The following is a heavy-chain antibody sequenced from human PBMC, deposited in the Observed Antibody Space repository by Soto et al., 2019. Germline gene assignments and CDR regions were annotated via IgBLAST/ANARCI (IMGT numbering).Heavy chain of an antibody. CDR2: INHSGST. J-gene: IGHJ4*02. Sequence: SETLSLTCAVYGGSFSGYYWSWIRQPPGKGLEWIGEINHSGSTNYNPSLKSRVTISVDKSKNQFSLQLSSVTAADTAVYYCASSYGNAWYTYWGQGIQVTVSS. CDR3: ASSYGNAWYTY. D-gene: IGHD6-13*01. V-gene: IGHV4-34*01. CDR1: GGSFSGYY.